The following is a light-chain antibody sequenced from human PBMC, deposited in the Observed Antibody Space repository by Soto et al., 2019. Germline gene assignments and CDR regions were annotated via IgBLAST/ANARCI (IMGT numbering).Light chain of an antibody. V-gene: IGKV3-20*01. J-gene: IGKJ2*01. CDR3: QQYSTLPHT. CDR1: QSITNNF. Sequence: ENVLTQSPGTLSLSPGERATLSCRASQSITNNFFAWYQQKPGQSPRLLISGISSRATGIPDRFSGSGSGTDFTLTISRLEPEDFVVYYCQQYSTLPHTFGQGTTLEVK. CDR2: GIS.